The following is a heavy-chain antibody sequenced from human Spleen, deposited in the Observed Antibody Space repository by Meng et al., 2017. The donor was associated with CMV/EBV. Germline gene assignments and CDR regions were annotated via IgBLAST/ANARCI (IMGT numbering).Heavy chain of an antibody. V-gene: IGHV1-18*01. CDR1: GYTFTNYG. Sequence: QGQLGQSGAEGKKPGASVKVSCKASGYTFTNYGISWVRQAPGQGLECMGWISAYSGNTNYAQKLQGRVTMTTDTSTNTAYMELRSLRSDDTAVYYCARVLVGATPIDYWGQGTLVTVSS. CDR3: ARVLVGATPIDY. CDR2: ISAYSGNT. D-gene: IGHD1-26*01. J-gene: IGHJ4*02.